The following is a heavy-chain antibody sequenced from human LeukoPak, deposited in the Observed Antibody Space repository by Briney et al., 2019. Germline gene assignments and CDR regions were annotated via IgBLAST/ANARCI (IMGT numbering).Heavy chain of an antibody. D-gene: IGHD3-10*01. Sequence: ASVKVSCKASGYTFTSYYMRWVRQAPGQGLEWMGIINPSGGSTSYAQKFQGRVTMTRDTSTSTVYMELSSLRSEDTAVYYCARCAKNWFLDYWGQGTLVTVSS. V-gene: IGHV1-46*01. CDR3: ARCAKNWFLDY. CDR2: INPSGGST. CDR1: GYTFTSYY. J-gene: IGHJ4*02.